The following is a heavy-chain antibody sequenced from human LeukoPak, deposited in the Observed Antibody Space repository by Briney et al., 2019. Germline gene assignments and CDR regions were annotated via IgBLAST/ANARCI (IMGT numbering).Heavy chain of an antibody. V-gene: IGHV3-7*01. Sequence: GGSLRLSCAASGFTFSCYGMHWVRQAPGKGLEWVANIKQDGSEQFYLDSVKGRFTISRDNAKNARYLQMHSLRVEDTAVYYCARESIVVVPTTMDDASDIWGQGTMVTVSS. CDR3: ARESIVVVPTTMDDASDI. J-gene: IGHJ3*02. CDR1: GFTFSCYG. D-gene: IGHD2-2*01. CDR2: IKQDGSEQ.